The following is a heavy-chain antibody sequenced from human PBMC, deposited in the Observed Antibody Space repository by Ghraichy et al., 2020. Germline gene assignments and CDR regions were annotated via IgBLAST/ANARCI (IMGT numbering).Heavy chain of an antibody. D-gene: IGHD6-13*01. Sequence: GGSLRLSCAASGFTFSSYAIHWVRQAPGKGLEYVSGISTNGGNTYYANSVKGRFTISRDNSKNTLYLQMGSLRAEDMAVYNCARGFPPSYSSSWYYFDYWGQGTLVTVSS. J-gene: IGHJ4*02. CDR2: ISTNGGNT. V-gene: IGHV3-64*01. CDR1: GFTFSSYA. CDR3: ARGFPPSYSSSWYYFDY.